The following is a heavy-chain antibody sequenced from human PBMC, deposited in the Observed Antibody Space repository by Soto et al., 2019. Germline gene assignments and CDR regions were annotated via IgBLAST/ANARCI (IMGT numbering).Heavy chain of an antibody. CDR1: GFTLSSYW. D-gene: IGHD6-19*01. CDR2: TRQDGGQS. CDR3: VREGSTGWHFDS. Sequence: EVQLVESGGGLVQPGGSLRLSCEASGFTLSSYWMSWIRQAPGKGLEWVANTRQDGGQSYLVDSVQGRFTISRDNAKNSVYLQMNSLRDEDTAVYYCVREGSTGWHFDSWGQGTLVTVSS. V-gene: IGHV3-7*01. J-gene: IGHJ4*02.